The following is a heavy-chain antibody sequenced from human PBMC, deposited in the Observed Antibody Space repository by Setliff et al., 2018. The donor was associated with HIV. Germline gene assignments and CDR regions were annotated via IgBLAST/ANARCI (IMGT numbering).Heavy chain of an antibody. Sequence: PSETLSLTCTVSGGSISSGSYYWSWVRQPAGKGLDWVGHIFTSGSTYYNPSLKSRVTISADTSKNQFSLKLSSVTAADTAVYFCARHAAAAPFRYWGQGTLVTVSS. CDR2: IFTSGST. CDR1: GGSISSGSYY. CDR3: ARHAAAAPFRY. D-gene: IGHD6-13*01. V-gene: IGHV4-61*09. J-gene: IGHJ4*02.